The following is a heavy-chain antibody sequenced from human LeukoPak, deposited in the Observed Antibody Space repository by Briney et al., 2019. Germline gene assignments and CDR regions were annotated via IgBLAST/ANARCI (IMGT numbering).Heavy chain of an antibody. CDR3: ARCVTGWPNWFAP. D-gene: IGHD6-19*01. CDR1: GFSFSRYA. Sequence: GGSLRLSCAASGFSFSRYAMTWVRQDPGKGLEWVSSIHYTTDDTYYADFVRGRFTISRDNSKNTLYLQLNGLRVEDTAIYYCARCVTGWPNWFAPWGQGTLVTVSS. V-gene: IGHV3-23*01. J-gene: IGHJ5*02. CDR2: IHYTTDDT.